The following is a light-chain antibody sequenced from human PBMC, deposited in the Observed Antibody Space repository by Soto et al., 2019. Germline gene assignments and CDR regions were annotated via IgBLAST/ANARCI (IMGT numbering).Light chain of an antibody. V-gene: IGKV3-11*01. CDR2: DAS. Sequence: EIVLTQSPATLSLSPGERATLSCRASQSVSSSLAWYQQKPGQAPRLLIYDASNRATGIPARFSGSGSGTDFTLTISGLEPEDFAVYYSQQRSNWLYTFGQGTKLEFK. J-gene: IGKJ2*01. CDR1: QSVSSS. CDR3: QQRSNWLYT.